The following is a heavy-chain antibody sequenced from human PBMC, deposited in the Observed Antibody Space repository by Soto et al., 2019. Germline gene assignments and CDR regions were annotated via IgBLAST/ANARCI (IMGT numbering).Heavy chain of an antibody. CDR1: ASSISSAYF. V-gene: IGHV4-38-2*01. D-gene: IGHD2-15*01. CDR2: IFHTGGT. Sequence: SESLSLICAVSASSISSAYFWGWIRQPPGKGLEWIATIFHTGGTYYNPSLKSRVTISVDTSNNQFSLRLNSVTAADTALYFCARTWLAGGTPADAFDIWGQGTMVTVS. CDR3: ARTWLAGGTPADAFDI. J-gene: IGHJ3*02.